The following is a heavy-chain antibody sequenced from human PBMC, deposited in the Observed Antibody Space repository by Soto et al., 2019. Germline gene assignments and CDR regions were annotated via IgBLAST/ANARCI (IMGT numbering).Heavy chain of an antibody. V-gene: IGHV3-21*01. CDR2: ISSSSSYI. J-gene: IGHJ6*02. Sequence: GGSLRLSCAASGFTFSSYSMNWVRQAPGKGLEWVSSISSSSSYIYYADSVKGRFTISRDNAKNSLYLQMNSLRAEDTAVYYCASDNSGYDYYQDGMYVWGQRTTVTVSS. D-gene: IGHD5-12*01. CDR3: ASDNSGYDYYQDGMYV. CDR1: GFTFSSYS.